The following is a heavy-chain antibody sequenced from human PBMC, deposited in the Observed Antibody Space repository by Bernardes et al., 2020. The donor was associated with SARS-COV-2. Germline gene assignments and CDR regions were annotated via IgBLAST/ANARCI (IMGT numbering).Heavy chain of an antibody. D-gene: IGHD6-19*01. CDR3: ATSVAVKHEDWFDP. CDR2: FYPEDGET. Sequence: ASVKVSCKVSGYTLTELSMHWVRPPPGKGLEWMGGFYPEDGETIYAQKFQGRVTMTEDTSTDTAYMELSSLRSEDTAVYYCATSVAVKHEDWFDPWGQGTLVTVSS. CDR1: GYTLTELS. V-gene: IGHV1-24*01. J-gene: IGHJ5*02.